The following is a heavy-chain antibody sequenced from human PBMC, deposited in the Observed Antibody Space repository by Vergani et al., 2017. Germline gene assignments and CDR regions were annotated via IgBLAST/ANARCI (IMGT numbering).Heavy chain of an antibody. CDR2: IYHSGST. V-gene: IGHV4-30-2*01. CDR1: GGSISSGGYS. CDR3: TGVHLGNNYVRNSVRGFDY. Sequence: QLQLQESGSGLVKPSQTLSLTCAVSGGSISSGGYSWSWIRQPPGKGLEWIGYIYHSGSTYYNPSLKSRVTISVDRSKNQFSLKLRSVTAADTAVYYCTGVHLGNNYVRNSVRGFDYWGQGTLVTVSS. J-gene: IGHJ4*02. D-gene: IGHD4-23*01.